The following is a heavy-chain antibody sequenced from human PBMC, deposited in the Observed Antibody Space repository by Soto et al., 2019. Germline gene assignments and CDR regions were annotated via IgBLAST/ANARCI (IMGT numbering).Heavy chain of an antibody. J-gene: IGHJ4*02. D-gene: IGHD6-19*01. Sequence: SETLSLTCAVSGGSISSINWWSWVRQPPGKGLEWIGEFYHSGSTNYSPSLKSRVTISVDKSKNRFSLNLNSLTAADTAVYYCARGDSSGWYFDYWGQGALVTVS. CDR1: GGSISSINW. V-gene: IGHV4-4*02. CDR3: ARGDSSGWYFDY. CDR2: FYHSGST.